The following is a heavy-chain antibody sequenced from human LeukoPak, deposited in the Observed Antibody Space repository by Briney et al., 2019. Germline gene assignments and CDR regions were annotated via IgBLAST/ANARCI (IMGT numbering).Heavy chain of an antibody. J-gene: IGHJ4*02. CDR2: TYYRSKWFN. D-gene: IGHD3-22*01. CDR3: ASNYYDSSGYYYTDY. CDR1: GDSVSSNSAA. Sequence: SQTLSLTCAISGDSVSSNSAAWNWLTQSPSIGLEWLGRTYYRSKWFNDYAVAVKSRITINPDTSRNQFSLQLNSVTPEDTAVYYCASNYYDSSGYYYTDYWGQGTLVTVSS. V-gene: IGHV6-1*01.